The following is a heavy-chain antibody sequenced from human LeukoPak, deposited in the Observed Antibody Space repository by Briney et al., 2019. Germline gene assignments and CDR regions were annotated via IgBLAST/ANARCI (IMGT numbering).Heavy chain of an antibody. D-gene: IGHD2-2*01. CDR3: AKRGYCSSTSCYALGASFDAFDI. Sequence: GGSLRLSCAASGFTVSSNYMSWVRQAPGKGLEWVSVIYSGGSTYYADSVKGRFTISRDNSKNTLYLQMNSLRAEDTAVYYCAKRGYCSSTSCYALGASFDAFDIWGQGTMVTVSS. V-gene: IGHV3-53*01. J-gene: IGHJ3*02. CDR1: GFTVSSNY. CDR2: IYSGGST.